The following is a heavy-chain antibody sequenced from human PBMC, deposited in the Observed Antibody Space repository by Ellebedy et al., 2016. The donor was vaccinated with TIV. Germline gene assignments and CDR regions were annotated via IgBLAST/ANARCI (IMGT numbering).Heavy chain of an antibody. CDR3: ARDRLGITGNWFDP. D-gene: IGHD3-16*01. CDR2: VYDSGRT. Sequence: MPSETLSLTFTVPGGSTWSSTYYWGWIRQPPGKGLEWFGSVYDSGRTYYNPSLKSRVTISVDTSKNHFSLKLISMTAADTAVYYDARDRLGITGNWFDPWGQGTLVTVSS. V-gene: IGHV4-39*07. CDR1: GGSTWSSTYY. J-gene: IGHJ5*02.